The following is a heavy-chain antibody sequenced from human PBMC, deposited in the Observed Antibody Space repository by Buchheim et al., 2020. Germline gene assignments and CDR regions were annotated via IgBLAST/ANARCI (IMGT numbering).Heavy chain of an antibody. J-gene: IGHJ6*02. Sequence: EVQLLESGGDLVQPGGSLRLSCAASGFTFSNYAMTWVRQAPGKGLEWVSTITDSGDKTYYADSVKGRFTISRDNSKNTLYRQMDSLGVEDTAEYYCAKNFAAANHGIDVWGPGAT. CDR1: GFTFSNYA. V-gene: IGHV3-23*01. CDR2: ITDSGDKT. D-gene: IGHD2/OR15-2a*01. CDR3: AKNFAAANHGIDV.